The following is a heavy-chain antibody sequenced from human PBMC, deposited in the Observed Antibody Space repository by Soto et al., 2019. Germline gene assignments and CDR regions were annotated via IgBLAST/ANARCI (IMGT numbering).Heavy chain of an antibody. CDR3: AREYGSGSYSWYSLDY. J-gene: IGHJ4*02. CDR2: INSDGSSQ. Sequence: GGSLRLSCAASGFTFSSYGMHWVRQGPGKGLVWVARINSDGSSQSYADSVKGRFTISRDNAKNTLYLQMNSLRAEDTAVYYCAREYGSGSYSWYSLDYWGEGT. V-gene: IGHV3-74*01. CDR1: GFTFSSYG. D-gene: IGHD3-10*01.